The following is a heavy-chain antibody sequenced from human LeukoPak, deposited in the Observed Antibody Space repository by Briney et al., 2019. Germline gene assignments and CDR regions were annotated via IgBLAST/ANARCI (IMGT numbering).Heavy chain of an antibody. J-gene: IGHJ4*02. Sequence: GGSLRLSCAASGFTFSTYAMSWVRQAPGMGLEWVSADSGSGISTYYADSVKGRFTISRDNSKNTLYLQMNSLRAEDTAVYYCAKRVVVTATKYFDYWGQGALVTVSS. V-gene: IGHV3-23*01. CDR3: AKRVVVTATKYFDY. CDR2: DSGSGIST. D-gene: IGHD2-21*02. CDR1: GFTFSTYA.